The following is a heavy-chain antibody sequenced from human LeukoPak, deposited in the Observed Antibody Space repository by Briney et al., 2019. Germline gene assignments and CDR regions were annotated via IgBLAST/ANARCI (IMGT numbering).Heavy chain of an antibody. CDR3: AKDRGGWSFDQ. CDR2: ISWNSGSI. V-gene: IGHV3-9*01. CDR1: GFTFDDYA. Sequence: GGSLRLSCAASGFTFDDYAMHWVRQAPGKGLEWVSGISWNSGSIGYADSVKGRFTISRDNAKNTVYLQMNSLRPEDTAVYYCAKDRGGWSFDQWGQGTLVTVSS. J-gene: IGHJ4*02. D-gene: IGHD6-19*01.